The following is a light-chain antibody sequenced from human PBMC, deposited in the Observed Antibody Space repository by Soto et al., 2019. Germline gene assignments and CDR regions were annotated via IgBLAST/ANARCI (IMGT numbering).Light chain of an antibody. V-gene: IGLV2-14*03. J-gene: IGLJ2*01. CDR3: SSYTCRHHLL. CDR1: SSDVGSQNS. Sequence: QSALTQPASVSGSPGQSITISCTGTSSDVGSQNSVSWYQQYPGKAPQLIIYDVITRPSRTSNRFSGSKSGDTASLTISGLLADDEADYFSSSYTCRHHLLFGGGTKLTVL. CDR2: DVI.